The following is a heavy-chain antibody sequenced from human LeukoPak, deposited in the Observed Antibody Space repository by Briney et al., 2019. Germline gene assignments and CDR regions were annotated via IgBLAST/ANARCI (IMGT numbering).Heavy chain of an antibody. J-gene: IGHJ4*02. D-gene: IGHD5-18*01. CDR3: ARQTAMGRSGDY. V-gene: IGHV5-51*01. CDR2: INPSDSET. CDR1: GYLFTSYW. Sequence: GEALQISCKASGYLFTSYWIGGVRQLPGKGLEGMGIINPSDSETRYTPSFQGQVTISVDKSLTTAYLQWNSLKASDTAMYYCARQTAMGRSGDYWGQGTLVTVSS.